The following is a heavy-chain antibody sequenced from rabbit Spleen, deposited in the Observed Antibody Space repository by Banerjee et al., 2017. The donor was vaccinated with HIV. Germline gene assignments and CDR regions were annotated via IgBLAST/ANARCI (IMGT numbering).Heavy chain of an antibody. D-gene: IGHD4-1*01. CDR3: ARDLPDVIGWNFGW. V-gene: IGHV1S40*01. Sequence: QSLEESGGDLVKPGASLTLTCTASGLDFSSSYWICWVRQAPGKGLEWIACIYAGSSGSTYYASWAKGRFTISKTSSTTVTLQMTSLTAADTATYFCARDLPDVIGWNFGWWGQGTLVTVS. CDR2: IYAGSSGST. CDR1: GLDFSSSYW. J-gene: IGHJ3*01.